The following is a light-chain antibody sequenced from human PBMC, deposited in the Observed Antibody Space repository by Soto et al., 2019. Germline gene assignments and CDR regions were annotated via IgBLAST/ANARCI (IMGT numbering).Light chain of an antibody. CDR1: SSNIGTNI. Sequence: QSALTQPPSVSGTPGQRVTISCYGGSSNIGTNIVTWYQQFPGTAPKLLIYADNQRPSGVPERFSGSKSGTSASLAISGLQSEDEADYFCSVWDEPLTGCRVFGTGTKVTVL. CDR3: SVWDEPLTGCRV. V-gene: IGLV1-44*01. J-gene: IGLJ1*01. CDR2: ADN.